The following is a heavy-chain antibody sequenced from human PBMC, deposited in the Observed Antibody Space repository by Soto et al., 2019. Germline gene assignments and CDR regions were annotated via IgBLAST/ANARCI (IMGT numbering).Heavy chain of an antibody. CDR1: GFTFSSYA. Sequence: GGSLRLSCAASGFTFSSYAMHWVRQAPGKGLEWVAVISYDGSNKYYADSVKGRFTISRDNSKNTLYLQMNSLRAEDTAVYYCARIIVLVPAASNYFDYWGQGTLVTVSS. J-gene: IGHJ4*02. D-gene: IGHD2-2*01. CDR3: ARIIVLVPAASNYFDY. V-gene: IGHV3-30-3*01. CDR2: ISYDGSNK.